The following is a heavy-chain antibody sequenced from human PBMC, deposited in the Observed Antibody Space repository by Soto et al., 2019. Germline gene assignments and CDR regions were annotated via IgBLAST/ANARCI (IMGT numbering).Heavy chain of an antibody. CDR2: INSDGSST. J-gene: IGHJ6*03. D-gene: IGHD3-10*01. CDR3: ARGLLWFGELSSYLYYYYMDV. CDR1: GFTFSSYW. Sequence: GEALKISCAASGFTFSSYWMHWVRQAPGKGLVWVSRINSDGSSTSYADSVKGRFTISRDNAKNTLYLQMNSLRAEDTAVYYCARGLLWFGELSSYLYYYYMDVWGKGTTVTVSS. V-gene: IGHV3-74*01.